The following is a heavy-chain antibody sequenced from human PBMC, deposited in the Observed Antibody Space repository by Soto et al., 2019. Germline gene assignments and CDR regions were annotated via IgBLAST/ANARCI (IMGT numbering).Heavy chain of an antibody. CDR1: GGSISSGGYS. CDR3: APLSVSLSGPYGIHV. Sequence: SETLSLTCAVSGGSISSGGYSWSWIRQPPGKGLEWLGYIYHSESTYYNPSLKSRVTLSVDTSKNQFSVRLNSVTASDTAVYYCAPLSVSLSGPYGIHVWGQGTTVTVSS. V-gene: IGHV4-30-2*01. CDR2: IYHSEST. D-gene: IGHD2-15*01. J-gene: IGHJ6*02.